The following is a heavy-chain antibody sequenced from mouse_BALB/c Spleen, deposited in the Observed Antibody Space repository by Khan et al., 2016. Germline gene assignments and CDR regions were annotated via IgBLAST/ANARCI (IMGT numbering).Heavy chain of an antibody. CDR2: IYPGDGDT. V-gene: IGHV1-80*01. Sequence: QVQLQQSGAELVRPGSSVKISCKASGYVFSSYWMNWVKQRPGQGLEWIGQIYPGDGDTYYNGKFTGKVTLTADKSSSTAYMQLSSLTSEDSAVYFCAGGTPLADWGQGTLVTVSA. CDR1: GYVFSSYW. CDR3: AGGTPLAD. D-gene: IGHD2-14*01. J-gene: IGHJ3*01.